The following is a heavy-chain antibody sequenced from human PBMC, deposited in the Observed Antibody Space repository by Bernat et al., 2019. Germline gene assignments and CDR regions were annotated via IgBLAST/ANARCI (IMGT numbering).Heavy chain of an antibody. CDR3: ARAEGQRGYSGYEA. Sequence: EVQLVESGGGLVKPGGSLRLSCAASGFTFSSYSMNWVRQAPGKGLEWVSSISSSSSYIYYADSVKGRFTISRDNAKNSLYLQMNSLRAEDTAEYYCARAEGQRGYSGYEAWGQGTLVTVSS. J-gene: IGHJ5*02. D-gene: IGHD5-12*01. V-gene: IGHV3-21*01. CDR2: ISSSSSYI. CDR1: GFTFSSYS.